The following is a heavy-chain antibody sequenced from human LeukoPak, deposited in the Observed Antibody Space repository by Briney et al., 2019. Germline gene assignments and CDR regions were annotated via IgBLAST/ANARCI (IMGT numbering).Heavy chain of an antibody. CDR1: GGSISSGSYY. CDR2: IYTSGST. J-gene: IGHJ4*02. Sequence: SETLSLTCTVSGGSISSGSYYWSWIRQPAGKGLEWIGRIYTSGSTNYNPSLKSRVTISVDTSKNQFSLKLSSVTAADTAVYYCARLTQVFGYSYRFDYWGQGTLVTVSS. D-gene: IGHD5-18*01. CDR3: ARLTQVFGYSYRFDY. V-gene: IGHV4-61*02.